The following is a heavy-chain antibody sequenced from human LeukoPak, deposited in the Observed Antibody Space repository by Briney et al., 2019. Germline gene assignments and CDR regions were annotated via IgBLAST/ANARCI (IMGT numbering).Heavy chain of an antibody. Sequence: GASVKVSCKASGYTFTSYGISWVRQGPGQGLEWMGWISAYNGNTNYAQKLQGRVTMTTDTSTSTAYMELRSLRSDDTAVYYCARDPPWPVAEYFQHWGQGTLVTVSS. V-gene: IGHV1-18*01. CDR1: GYTFTSYG. J-gene: IGHJ1*01. CDR2: ISAYNGNT. CDR3: ARDPPWPVAEYFQH.